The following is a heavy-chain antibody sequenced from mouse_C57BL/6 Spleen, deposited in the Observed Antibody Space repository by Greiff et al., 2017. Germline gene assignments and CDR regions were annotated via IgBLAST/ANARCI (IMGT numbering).Heavy chain of an antibody. Sequence: QVQLQQPGAELVKPGASVKMSCKASGYTFTSYWITWVKQRPGQGLEWIGDIYPGSGSTNYNEKFKSKATLTVDTSSSTAYMQLSSLTSEDSAVYYCARSGRGSSSAMDYWGQGTSVTVSS. D-gene: IGHD1-1*01. V-gene: IGHV1-55*01. CDR1: GYTFTSYW. J-gene: IGHJ4*01. CDR3: ARSGRGSSSAMDY. CDR2: IYPGSGST.